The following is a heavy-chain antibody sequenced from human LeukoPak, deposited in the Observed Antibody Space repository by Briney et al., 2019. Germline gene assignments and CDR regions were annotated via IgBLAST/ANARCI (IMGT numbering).Heavy chain of an antibody. J-gene: IGHJ4*02. CDR3: ARDFGFSYYYDSSGFDY. Sequence: PGGSLRLSCAASGFTFSSYWMNWVRQAPGKGLEWVANIKQDGSGKYYVDSVKGRFTISRDNAKNSLYLKMSSLRAEDTAVYYCARDFGFSYYYDSSGFDYWGQGTLVTVSS. CDR1: GFTFSSYW. V-gene: IGHV3-7*04. CDR2: IKQDGSGK. D-gene: IGHD3-22*01.